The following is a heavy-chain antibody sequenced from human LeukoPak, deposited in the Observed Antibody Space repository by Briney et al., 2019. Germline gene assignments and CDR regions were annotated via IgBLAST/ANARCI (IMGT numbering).Heavy chain of an antibody. D-gene: IGHD5-18*01. J-gene: IGHJ3*02. CDR3: ARPYNYGLYPFEI. V-gene: IGHV5-51*01. CDR2: IYPGDSDT. Sequence: GESLKISCKGSGYTFTNYWIGWVRQGPGQGLEWMGSIYPGDSDTRYSPSFKGQVTISADNAPTAAYLQWSSLEASDTAMYFCARPYNYGLYPFEIWGQGTMVTVSS. CDR1: GYTFTNYW.